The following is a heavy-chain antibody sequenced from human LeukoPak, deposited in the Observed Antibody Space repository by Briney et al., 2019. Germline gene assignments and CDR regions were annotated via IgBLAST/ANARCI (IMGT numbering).Heavy chain of an antibody. D-gene: IGHD3-22*01. Sequence: ASVKVSCKASGYTFTSYDINWVRQATGQGLEWMGWMNPNSGNTGYAQKFQGRVTMTRDTPISTAYMELSRLRSDDTAVYYCARGIETYYDSSGYPGYWGQGTLVTVSS. J-gene: IGHJ4*02. CDR2: MNPNSGNT. V-gene: IGHV1-8*01. CDR1: GYTFTSYD. CDR3: ARGIETYYDSSGYPGY.